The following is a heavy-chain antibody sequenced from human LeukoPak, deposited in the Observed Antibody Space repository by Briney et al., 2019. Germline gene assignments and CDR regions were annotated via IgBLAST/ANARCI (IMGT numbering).Heavy chain of an antibody. CDR1: GGSISSSSYY. Sequence: SETLSLTCTVSGGSISSSSYYWGWIRQPPGKGLEWIGSIYYSGSTYYNPSLKSRVTISVDTSKNQFSLKLSSVTAADTAVYYCASMWIQLWLQGESPPVWFDPWGQGTLVTVSS. CDR2: IYYSGST. V-gene: IGHV4-39*07. J-gene: IGHJ5*02. D-gene: IGHD5-18*01. CDR3: ASMWIQLWLQGESPPVWFDP.